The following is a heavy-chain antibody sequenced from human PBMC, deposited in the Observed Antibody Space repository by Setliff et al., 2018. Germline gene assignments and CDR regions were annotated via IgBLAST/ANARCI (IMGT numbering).Heavy chain of an antibody. CDR2: IYSSGST. CDR1: GGSISSGDYY. CDR3: AGDYYGSGSPNTNWFDP. V-gene: IGHV4-30-4*08. Sequence: PSETLSLTCTVSGGSISSGDYYWSWIRQPPGKGLEWIGYIYSSGSTYYNPSLKSRVSISVDTSKNQFSLKLRSVTAADTAVYYCAGDYYGSGSPNTNWFDPWGQGTLVTVSS. J-gene: IGHJ5*02. D-gene: IGHD3-10*01.